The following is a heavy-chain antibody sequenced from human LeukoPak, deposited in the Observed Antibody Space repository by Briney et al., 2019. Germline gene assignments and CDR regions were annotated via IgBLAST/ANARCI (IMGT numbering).Heavy chain of an antibody. Sequence: ASVKVSCKASGYTFTSYGISWVRQAPGQELEWMGWISAYNGNTNYAQKLQGRVTMTTDTSTSTAYMELRSLRSDDTAVYYCARDRGAVAVLEWDYWGQGTLVTVSS. CDR1: GYTFTSYG. D-gene: IGHD6-19*01. CDR2: ISAYNGNT. J-gene: IGHJ4*02. V-gene: IGHV1-18*01. CDR3: ARDRGAVAVLEWDY.